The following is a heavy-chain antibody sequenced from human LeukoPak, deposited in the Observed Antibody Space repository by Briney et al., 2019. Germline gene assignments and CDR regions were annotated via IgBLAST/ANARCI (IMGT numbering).Heavy chain of an antibody. Sequence: GRSLRLSCTASGFTVGDYAMSWVRQAPGKGLEWVGFIRSKAYGGTTEYAASVKGRFTISRDDSKSIAYLQMNSLKTEDTAVYYCTREAAPSDYWGQGTLVTVSS. D-gene: IGHD6-25*01. CDR3: TREAAPSDY. J-gene: IGHJ4*02. CDR1: GFTVGDYA. CDR2: IRSKAYGGTT. V-gene: IGHV3-49*04.